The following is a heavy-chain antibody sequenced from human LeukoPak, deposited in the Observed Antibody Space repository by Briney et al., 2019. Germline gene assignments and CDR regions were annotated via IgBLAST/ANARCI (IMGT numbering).Heavy chain of an antibody. Sequence: GESLKISCKGSGYSFTSYWIGWVRQMPGKGLEWMGIIYPGDSDTRYSPSFQGQVTISADKSISTAYLQWSRLKASDTAMYYCARPGMEDSGSHRGVDLFAFDIWGQGTMVTVSS. CDR1: GYSFTSYW. D-gene: IGHD1-26*01. V-gene: IGHV5-51*01. J-gene: IGHJ3*02. CDR3: ARPGMEDSGSHRGVDLFAFDI. CDR2: IYPGDSDT.